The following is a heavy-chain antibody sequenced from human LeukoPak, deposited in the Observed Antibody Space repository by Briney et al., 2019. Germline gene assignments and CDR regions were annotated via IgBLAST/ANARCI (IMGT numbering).Heavy chain of an antibody. D-gene: IGHD2-2*01. CDR3: ARAGVPAAMVGVFYFDY. J-gene: IGHJ4*02. Sequence: SETLSLTCTVSGGSISSDGYYWSWIRQHPGKGLEWIGYIYYSGSTYYNPSLKSRVTISVDTSKNQFSLKLSSVTAADTAVYYCARAGVPAAMVGVFYFDYWGQGTLVTVSS. V-gene: IGHV4-31*03. CDR2: IYYSGST. CDR1: GGSISSDGYY.